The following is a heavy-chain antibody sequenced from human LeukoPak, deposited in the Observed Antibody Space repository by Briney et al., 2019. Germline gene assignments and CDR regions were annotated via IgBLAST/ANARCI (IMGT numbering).Heavy chain of an antibody. D-gene: IGHD2/OR15-2a*01. CDR2: VSGSAINA. CDR1: GFTFSSYA. J-gene: IGHJ5*02. V-gene: IGHV3-23*01. Sequence: GGSLRLSCAASGFTFSSYAMSWVRQAPGKGLEWVSSVSGSAINAYYAGSVKGRFTISRDNSKNMLYLQMNSLRAEDSAVYYCAKDSRIVITPYNWFDPWGQGTLVTVSS. CDR3: AKDSRIVITPYNWFDP.